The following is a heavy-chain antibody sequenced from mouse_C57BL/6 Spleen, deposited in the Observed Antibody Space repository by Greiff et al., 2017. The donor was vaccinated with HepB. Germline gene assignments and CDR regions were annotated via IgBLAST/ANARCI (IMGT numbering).Heavy chain of an antibody. CDR2: IYPGDGDT. J-gene: IGHJ2*01. D-gene: IGHD1-1*01. CDR1: GYAFSSSW. Sequence: VQLQQSGPELVKPGASVKISCKASGYAFSSSWMNWVKQRPGKGLEWIGRIYPGDGDTNYNGKFKGKATLTADKSSSTAYMQLSSLTSEDSAVYFCARRTTGVAYYFDYWGQGTTLTVSS. CDR3: ARRTTGVAYYFDY. V-gene: IGHV1-82*01.